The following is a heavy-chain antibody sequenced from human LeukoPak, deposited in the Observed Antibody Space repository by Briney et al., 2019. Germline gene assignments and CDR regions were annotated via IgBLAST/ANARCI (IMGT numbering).Heavy chain of an antibody. J-gene: IGHJ4*02. D-gene: IGHD5-24*01. CDR1: GFTFRTYA. V-gene: IGHV3-23*01. Sequence: GGSLRLSCTASGFTFRTYAMTWVRQAPGKGLEWLSGISGSGNGTYYADSVKGRFTISRDNSKNVVYLQMNSLTVEDAATYYCAKRTMSAFDSWDQGTLLIVSS. CDR2: ISGSGNGT. CDR3: AKRTMSAFDS.